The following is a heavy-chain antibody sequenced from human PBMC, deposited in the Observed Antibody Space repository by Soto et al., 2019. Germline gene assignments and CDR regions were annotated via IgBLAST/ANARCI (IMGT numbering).Heavy chain of an antibody. J-gene: IGHJ6*02. CDR1: GLIFSAYH. V-gene: IGHV3-72*01. Sequence: EVQLVESGGGLVQPGGSLRLSCAASGLIFSAYHMDWVRQAPGKGLEWVGRIRRKANSYTTEYAASVKGRFTISRDDSKSALYLQMNGLKSEDTAVYYCAMLGGWSGGSSGMDVWGQGTKVTVSS. CDR3: AMLGGWSGGSSGMDV. CDR2: IRRKANSYTT. D-gene: IGHD6-19*01.